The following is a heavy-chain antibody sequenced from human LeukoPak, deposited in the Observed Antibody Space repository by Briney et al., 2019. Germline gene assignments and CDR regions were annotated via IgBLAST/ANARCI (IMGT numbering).Heavy chain of an antibody. J-gene: IGHJ3*02. V-gene: IGHV1-8*03. CDR2: MNPNSGNT. CDR1: EYTFTSYD. Sequence: ASVKVSCKASEYTFTSYDINWVRQATGQGLEWFGWMNPNSGNTGYAQKFQGRVTITRNTSISTAYMELSSLRSEDTAVYYCAREYYYDSSGKTNAFDIWGQGTMVTVSS. D-gene: IGHD3-22*01. CDR3: AREYYYDSSGKTNAFDI.